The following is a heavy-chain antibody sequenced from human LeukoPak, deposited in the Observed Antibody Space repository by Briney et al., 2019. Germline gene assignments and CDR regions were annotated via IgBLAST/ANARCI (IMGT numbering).Heavy chain of an antibody. V-gene: IGHV1-2*02. J-gene: IGHJ4*02. D-gene: IGHD3-10*01. CDR3: SMVRGVTTTFDY. CDR1: GYTFTGYY. Sequence: ASVKVSCKASGYTFTGYYMHWVRQAPGQGLEWMGWTNPNSGGTNYAQKFQGRVTMTRDTSISTAYMELSRLRSDDTAVYYCSMVRGVTTTFDYWGQGTLVTVSS. CDR2: TNPNSGGT.